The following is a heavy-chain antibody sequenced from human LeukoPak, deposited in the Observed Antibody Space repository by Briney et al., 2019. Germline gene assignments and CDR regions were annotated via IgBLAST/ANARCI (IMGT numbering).Heavy chain of an antibody. CDR1: GVTFSVSV. CDR3: GKIPNASNAAIDFDYYYMDV. Sequence: PGGSLRLSCAASGVTFSVSVMSWVRQAPGKGLEWVSAISGSGGSTYYADSVKGRFTISRYNPKNTLYLQMNTLRALNTAVYYCGKIPNASNAAIDFDYYYMDVWGKGTTVTVSS. V-gene: IGHV3-23*01. J-gene: IGHJ6*03. D-gene: IGHD3-3*01. CDR2: ISGSGGST.